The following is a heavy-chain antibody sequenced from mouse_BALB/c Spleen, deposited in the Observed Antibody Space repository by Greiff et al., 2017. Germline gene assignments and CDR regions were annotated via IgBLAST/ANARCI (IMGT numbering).Heavy chain of an antibody. CDR2: IYPGGGYT. V-gene: IGHV1-63*02. D-gene: IGHD1-1*01. CDR3: ARSVLLHYYAMDY. CDR1: GYTFTNYW. Sequence: QVQLQQSGAELVRPGTSVKISCKASGYTFTNYWLGWVKQRPGHGLEWIGDIYPGGGYTNHNEKFKGKATLTADTSSSTAYMQLSSLTSEDSAVYFCARSVLLHYYAMDYWGQGTSVTVSS. J-gene: IGHJ4*01.